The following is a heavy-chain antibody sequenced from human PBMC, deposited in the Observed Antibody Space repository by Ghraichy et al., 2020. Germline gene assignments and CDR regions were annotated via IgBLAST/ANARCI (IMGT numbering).Heavy chain of an antibody. CDR1: GFSFNTYE. D-gene: IGHD1-26*01. CDR3: ARFFSGSSGAGFDL. J-gene: IGHJ4*02. Sequence: GGSLRLSCAASGFSFNTYEMHWVRQAPGKGLEWVTVISYDGSHKFYADSVKDLFTISRDNSKNTLYVEMNNLRGEDTGVYYCARFFSGSSGAGFDLWGQGTLVTVSS. V-gene: IGHV3-30*03. CDR2: ISYDGSHK.